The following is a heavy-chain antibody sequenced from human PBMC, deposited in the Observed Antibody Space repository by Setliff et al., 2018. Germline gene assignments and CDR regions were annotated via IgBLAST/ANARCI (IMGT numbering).Heavy chain of an antibody. CDR2: IHPSNSDT. CDR1: GYSFTDYW. CDR3: ARNRVALYDAFDI. Sequence: PGESLKISCKGSGYSFTDYWIGWVRQMPGEGLELMGIIHPSNSDTVYSPSFQGQVTISADRSITTAYLQWSSLKASDTAIYYCARNRVALYDAFDIWGQGTTVTVSS. J-gene: IGHJ3*02. D-gene: IGHD5-12*01. V-gene: IGHV5-51*01.